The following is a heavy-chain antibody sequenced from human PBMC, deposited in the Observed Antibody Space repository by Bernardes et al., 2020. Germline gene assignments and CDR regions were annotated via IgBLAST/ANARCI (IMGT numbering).Heavy chain of an antibody. CDR1: GFTVSSNY. CDR3: ATLVAPYYYYGMDV. V-gene: IGHV3-53*01. J-gene: IGHJ6*04. Sequence: GGSLRLSCAASGFTVSSNYMSWVRQAPGKGLEWVSVIYSGGSTYYADSVKGRFTISRDNSKNTLYLQMNSLRAEDTAVYYCATLVAPYYYYGMDVWGKGTTVTVSS. D-gene: IGHD2-15*01. CDR2: IYSGGST.